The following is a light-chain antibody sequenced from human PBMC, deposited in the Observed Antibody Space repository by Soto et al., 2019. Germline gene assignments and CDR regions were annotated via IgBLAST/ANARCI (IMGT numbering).Light chain of an antibody. J-gene: IGLJ1*01. CDR2: GNS. V-gene: IGLV1-40*01. CDR3: QSYDSSLSGYV. CDR1: SSNIGAGYD. Sequence: HSVLTQPPSVSGAPGQSVTISCTGSSSNIGAGYDVHWYQQLPGTAPKLLIYGNSNRPSGVPDRFSGSKSGTSASLVITGLQAEDEADYYCQSYDSSLSGYVFGTGTKVTVL.